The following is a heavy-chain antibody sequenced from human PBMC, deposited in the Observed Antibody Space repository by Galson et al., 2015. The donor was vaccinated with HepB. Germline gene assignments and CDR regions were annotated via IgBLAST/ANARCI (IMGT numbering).Heavy chain of an antibody. CDR3: ARGPYSNYVIEYYYYGVDV. J-gene: IGHJ6*02. CDR1: GFTVSSNY. D-gene: IGHD4-11*01. Sequence: SLRLSCAASGFTVSSNYMSWVRQAPGKGLEWVSVIYSGGSTYYADSVKGRFTISRDNSKNTLYLQMNSLRAEDTAVYYCARGPYSNYVIEYYYYGVDVWGQGTTVTVSS. CDR2: IYSGGST. V-gene: IGHV3-66*01.